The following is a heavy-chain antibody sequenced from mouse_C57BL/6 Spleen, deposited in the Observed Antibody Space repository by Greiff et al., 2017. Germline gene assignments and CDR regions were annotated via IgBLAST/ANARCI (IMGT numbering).Heavy chain of an antibody. Sequence: EVKLVESGGDLVKPGGSLKLSCAASGFTFSSYGMSWVRQTPDKRLEWVATISSGGSYTYDPDSVKGRFTISRDNAKNTLYLQMRSLKSEDTAMYYCARLGLYSNFYFDYWGQGTTLTVSS. CDR2: ISSGGSYT. CDR1: GFTFSSYG. J-gene: IGHJ2*01. CDR3: ARLGLYSNFYFDY. V-gene: IGHV5-6*01. D-gene: IGHD2-5*01.